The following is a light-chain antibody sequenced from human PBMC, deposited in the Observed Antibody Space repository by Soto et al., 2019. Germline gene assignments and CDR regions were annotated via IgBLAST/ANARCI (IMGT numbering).Light chain of an antibody. CDR2: AAS. CDR1: QDIRNE. CDR3: LQDYSYPRT. J-gene: IGKJ1*01. V-gene: IGKV1-6*01. Sequence: AIHMTQAPASLSASVGDRVTITCRASQDIRNELGWYQQRPGKAPKLLIYAASTLQSGVPSRFSASGSGTDFTLTLSSLQPEDFATYYCLQDYSYPRTFGPRSTA.